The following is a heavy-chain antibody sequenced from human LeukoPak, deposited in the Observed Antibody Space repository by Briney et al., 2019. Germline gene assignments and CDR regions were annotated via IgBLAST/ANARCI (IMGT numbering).Heavy chain of an antibody. Sequence: GGSLRLSCAASGFTFSSYAMSWVRQAPGKGLEWVSAISGSGGSTYYADSVKGRFTISRDNSKNTLYLQMNSLRAEDTTVYYCANRADSSSWYADYWGQGTLVTVSS. V-gene: IGHV3-23*01. J-gene: IGHJ4*02. CDR3: ANRADSSSWYADY. CDR2: ISGSGGST. CDR1: GFTFSSYA. D-gene: IGHD6-13*01.